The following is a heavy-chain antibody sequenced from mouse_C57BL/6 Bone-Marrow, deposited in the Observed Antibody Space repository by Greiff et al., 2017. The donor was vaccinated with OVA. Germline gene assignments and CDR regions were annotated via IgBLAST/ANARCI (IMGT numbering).Heavy chain of an antibody. CDR2: IDPENGDT. V-gene: IGHV14-4*01. D-gene: IGHD4-1*01. CDR3: TTLGGWYFDV. Sequence: EVQLQQSGAELVRPGASVKLSCTASGFNIKDDYMHWVKQRPEQGLEWIGWIDPENGDTEYASKFQGKATITADTSSNTAYLQLSSLTSEDTAVYYCTTLGGWYFDVWGTGTTVTVSS. CDR1: GFNIKDDY. J-gene: IGHJ1*03.